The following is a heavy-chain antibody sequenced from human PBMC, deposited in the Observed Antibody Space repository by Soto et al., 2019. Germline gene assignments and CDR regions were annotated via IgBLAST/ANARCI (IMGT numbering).Heavy chain of an antibody. V-gene: IGHV5-51*01. CDR3: ARNECGYSCVFADV. CDR2: IYPGDSDT. D-gene: IGHD5-18*01. Sequence: GESLKISCKGSGYSFTSYWIGWVRQMPGKGLELMGIIYPGDSDTRYSPSFQGQVTISADKAITTAYLQWSSMTASATAMYYCARNECGYSCVFADVWGQGTPVTVSS. CDR1: GYSFTSYW. J-gene: IGHJ6*02.